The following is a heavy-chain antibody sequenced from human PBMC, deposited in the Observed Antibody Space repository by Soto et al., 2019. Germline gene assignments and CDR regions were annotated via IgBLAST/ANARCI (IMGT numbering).Heavy chain of an antibody. D-gene: IGHD3-10*01. CDR2: ISGHGDAT. Sequence: LRLSCAASGFPFTGYAMSWVRQAPGKGLEWVSAISGHGDATFYADSVKGRFTISRDNSKNTLYLHVNSLRAEDTALYYCANSRVSMVRGLIIIPNYWGQGTLVTVSS. CDR1: GFPFTGYA. CDR3: ANSRVSMVRGLIIIPNY. V-gene: IGHV3-23*01. J-gene: IGHJ4*02.